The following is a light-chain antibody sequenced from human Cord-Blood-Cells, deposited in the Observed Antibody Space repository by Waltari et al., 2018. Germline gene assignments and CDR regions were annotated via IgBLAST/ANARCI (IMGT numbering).Light chain of an antibody. CDR2: LGS. Sequence: IVMTQSPLALPVTPGEPASISCRSSQSLLHSNGYNYLDWYLQKPGQSPHPLIYLGSNRASGVPDRFSGSGSGTDFTLKISRVEAEDVGVYYCMQALQTPWTFGQGTKVEIK. CDR1: QSLLHSNGYNY. V-gene: IGKV2-28*01. J-gene: IGKJ1*01. CDR3: MQALQTPWT.